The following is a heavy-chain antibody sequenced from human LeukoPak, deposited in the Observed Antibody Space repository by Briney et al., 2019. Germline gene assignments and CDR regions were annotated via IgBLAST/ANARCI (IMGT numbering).Heavy chain of an antibody. CDR1: GFTFSNYG. CDR2: IKSDGSST. J-gene: IGHJ3*02. CDR3: ARRAGALDAFDI. V-gene: IGHV3-74*01. Sequence: GGSLRLSCAASGFTFSNYGMNWVRQAPGKGLVWVSRIKSDGSSTTYADSVKGRFTISRDNAKNTLYLQMNSLRVEDTAVYSCARRAGALDAFDIWGQGTMVTVSS. D-gene: IGHD1-26*01.